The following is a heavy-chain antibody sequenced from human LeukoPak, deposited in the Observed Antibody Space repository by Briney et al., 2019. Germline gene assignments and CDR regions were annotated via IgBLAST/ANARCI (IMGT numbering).Heavy chain of an antibody. CDR2: IYYSGST. V-gene: IGHV4-59*01. CDR3: ARTRWGAMGVSHAFDI. D-gene: IGHD2-8*02. CDR1: GGSISSYY. Sequence: SETLSLTCTVSGGSISSYYWSWIRQPPGKGLEWIGYIYYSGSTNYNPSLKSRVTISVDTSKNQFSLKLSSVTAADTAVYYCARTRWGAMGVSHAFDIWGQGTMVTVSS. J-gene: IGHJ3*02.